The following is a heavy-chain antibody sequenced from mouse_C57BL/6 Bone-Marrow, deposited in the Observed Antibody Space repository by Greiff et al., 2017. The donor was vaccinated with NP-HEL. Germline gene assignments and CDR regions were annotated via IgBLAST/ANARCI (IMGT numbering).Heavy chain of an antibody. CDR3: HFITTFAY. CDR2: IRSKSNNYAT. Sequence: DVHLVESGGGLVQPKGSLKLSCAASGFSFNTYAMNWVRQAPGQGLEWVARIRSKSNNYATYYADSVKDRFTISRDDSESMLYLQMNNLKTEDTAMYYCHFITTFAYWGQGTLVTVSA. D-gene: IGHD1-1*01. J-gene: IGHJ3*01. CDR1: GFSFNTYA. V-gene: IGHV10-1*01.